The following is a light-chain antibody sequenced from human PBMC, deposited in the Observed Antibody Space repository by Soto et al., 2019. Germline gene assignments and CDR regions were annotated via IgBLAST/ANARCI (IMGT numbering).Light chain of an antibody. CDR3: CSYAGSFSLYV. Sequence: QSALTQPASVSGSPGQSITISCTGTSSDVGNYNLVSWYQQYPGKAPKLMIYEGSKRPSGVSDRFYGSKSGNTASLTISGLQAEDEADYYCCSYAGSFSLYVFGTGTKLTVL. V-gene: IGLV2-23*01. J-gene: IGLJ1*01. CDR1: SSDVGNYNL. CDR2: EGS.